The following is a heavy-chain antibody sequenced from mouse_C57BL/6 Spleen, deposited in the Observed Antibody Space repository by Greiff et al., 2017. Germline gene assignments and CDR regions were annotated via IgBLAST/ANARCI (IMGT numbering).Heavy chain of an antibody. J-gene: IGHJ4*01. CDR3: ARDRGSSYYAMDY. CDR1: GFTFSDFY. CDR2: SRNKANDYTT. V-gene: IGHV7-1*01. D-gene: IGHD6-1*01. Sequence: EVMLVESGGGLVQSGRSLRLSCATSGFTFSDFYMEWVRQAPGKGLEWIAASRNKANDYTTEYSASVKGRFIVSRDTSQSILYLQMNALRAEDTAIYYCARDRGSSYYAMDYWGQGTSVTVSS.